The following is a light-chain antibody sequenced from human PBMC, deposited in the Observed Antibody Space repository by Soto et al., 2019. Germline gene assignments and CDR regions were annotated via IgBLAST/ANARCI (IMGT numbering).Light chain of an antibody. CDR3: HQRQYWPPIT. Sequence: VVLTQSPATLSLSPGERATLSCMTSLSVSVYLDWYQQKPGQAPRLLISDASNRATGIPARFSGSGSGTDFTLTISSLEPEDFAVYYCHQRQYWPPITCGQGTRLEIK. CDR2: DAS. J-gene: IGKJ5*01. V-gene: IGKV3-11*01. CDR1: LSVSVY.